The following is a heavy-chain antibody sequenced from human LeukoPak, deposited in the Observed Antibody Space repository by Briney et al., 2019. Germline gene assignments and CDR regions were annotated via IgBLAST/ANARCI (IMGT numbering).Heavy chain of an antibody. Sequence: GGSLRLSCAASGFTFSSYEMNWVRQAPGKGLEWVSYISSSGSTIYYADSVKGRFTISRDNAKNSLYLQMNSLRAEDTAVYYCARGYASSGYYAFDIWGQGTMVTVSS. CDR3: ARGYASSGYYAFDI. CDR1: GFTFSSYE. V-gene: IGHV3-48*03. CDR2: ISSSGSTI. J-gene: IGHJ3*02. D-gene: IGHD3-22*01.